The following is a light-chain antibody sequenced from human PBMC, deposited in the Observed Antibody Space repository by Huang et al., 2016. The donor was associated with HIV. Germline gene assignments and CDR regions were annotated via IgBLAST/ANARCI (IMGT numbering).Light chain of an antibody. J-gene: IGKJ4*01. V-gene: IGKV3D-15*01. CDR2: DTS. Sequence: EIMMTQSPATLSVSPGGRATLSCRASQNVRNNLAWYQQKTGQAPRLLIYDTSTRASGIPARFTGSGSGTEFTLTISGLQSEDFAIYYCQQYDNWPPGLTFGGGTKVEIK. CDR1: QNVRNN. CDR3: QQYDNWPPGLT.